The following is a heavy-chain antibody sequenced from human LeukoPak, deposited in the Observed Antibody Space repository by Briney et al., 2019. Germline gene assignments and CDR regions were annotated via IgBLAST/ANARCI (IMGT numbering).Heavy chain of an antibody. D-gene: IGHD6-19*01. CDR1: GFTVSSNY. CDR3: AKQDPSTSGWYP. V-gene: IGHV3-53*01. CDR2: IYSGGST. J-gene: IGHJ5*02. Sequence: GGSLRLSCAASGFTVSSNYMSWVRQAPGKGLEWVSLIYSGGSTYYSDSVKGRFTISRDNSKNTLYLQMNSLRAEDTAVYYCAKQDPSTSGWYPWGQGTLVTVSS.